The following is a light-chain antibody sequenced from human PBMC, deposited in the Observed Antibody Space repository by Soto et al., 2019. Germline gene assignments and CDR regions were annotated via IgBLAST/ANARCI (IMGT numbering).Light chain of an antibody. CDR1: QTISSW. J-gene: IGKJ1*01. CDR3: QHYNSYSEA. V-gene: IGKV1-5*03. Sequence: DIQMTQSPSTLSGSLGDRVTITCLASQTISSWLACYQQKPGKAPKLMIYKASTLKSGVPSRLSGSGSGKEFPLTISSLQPDDFATYYCQHYNSYSEAFGQGTKVDIK. CDR2: KAS.